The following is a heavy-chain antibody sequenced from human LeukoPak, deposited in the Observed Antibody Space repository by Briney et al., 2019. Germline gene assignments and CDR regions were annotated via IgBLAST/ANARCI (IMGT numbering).Heavy chain of an antibody. CDR3: ARDVDSTTVVKGGYFDL. Sequence: ASVKVSCKASGYTFTSYYMHWVRQAPGQGLEWMGWISAYNGNTNYAQKLQGRVTMTTDTSTSTAYMELRSLRSDDTAVYYCARDVDSTTVVKGGYFDLWGRGTLVTVSS. J-gene: IGHJ2*01. CDR1: GYTFTSYY. D-gene: IGHD4-23*01. V-gene: IGHV1-18*04. CDR2: ISAYNGNT.